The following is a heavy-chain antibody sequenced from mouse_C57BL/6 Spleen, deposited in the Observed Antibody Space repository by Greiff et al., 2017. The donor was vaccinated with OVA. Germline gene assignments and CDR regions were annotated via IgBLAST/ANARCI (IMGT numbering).Heavy chain of an antibody. Sequence: QVQLQQPGAELVKPGASVKLSCKASGYTFTSYWMHWVKQRPGRGLEWIGRIDPNSGGTKYNEKFKSKATLTVDKSSSTAYMQLSILTSADSAVYYCARELLRAHYFDYWGQGTTLTVSS. V-gene: IGHV1-72*01. CDR3: ARELLRAHYFDY. CDR2: IDPNSGGT. CDR1: GYTFTSYW. J-gene: IGHJ2*01. D-gene: IGHD1-1*01.